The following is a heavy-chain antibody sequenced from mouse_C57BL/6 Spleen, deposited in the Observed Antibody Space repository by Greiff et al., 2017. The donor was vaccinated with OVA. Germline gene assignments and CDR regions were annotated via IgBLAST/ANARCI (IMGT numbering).Heavy chain of an antibody. Sequence: QVQLKESGAELMKPGASVKLSCKATGYTFTGYWIEWVKQRPGHGLEWIGEILPGSGSTNYNEKFKGKATFTADTSSNTAYMQLSSLTTEDSAIYYCARGGFTTVVAPFAYWGQGTLVTVSA. J-gene: IGHJ3*01. V-gene: IGHV1-9*01. D-gene: IGHD1-1*01. CDR3: ARGGFTTVVAPFAY. CDR2: ILPGSGST. CDR1: GYTFTGYW.